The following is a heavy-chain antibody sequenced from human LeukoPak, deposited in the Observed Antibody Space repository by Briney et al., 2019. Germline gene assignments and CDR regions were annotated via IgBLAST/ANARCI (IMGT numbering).Heavy chain of an antibody. J-gene: IGHJ6*02. V-gene: IGHV4-39*07. CDR3: ARAGGVFGELSARYYYGMDV. CDR2: IYYSGST. Sequence: SETLSLTCTVSGGSISSSSYYWGWIRQPPGKGLEWIGSIYYSGSTYYNPSLKSRVTISVDTSKNQFSLKLSSVTAADTAVYYCARAGGVFGELSARYYYGMDVWGQGTTVTVSS. CDR1: GGSISSSSYY. D-gene: IGHD3-10*02.